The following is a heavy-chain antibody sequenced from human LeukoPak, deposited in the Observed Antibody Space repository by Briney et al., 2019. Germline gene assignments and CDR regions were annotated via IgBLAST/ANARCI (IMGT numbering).Heavy chain of an antibody. CDR2: INWNSDSI. V-gene: IGHV3-9*01. Sequence: GVSLRLSCAVSGFTFDDYAMHWVRQVPGKGLEWVSGINWNSDSIGYADSVKGRFTTSRDNAKNSLYLQMNSLRAEDTAFYYCAINGGGDSGYGNFDYWGQGTLVTVSS. CDR1: GFTFDDYA. CDR3: AINGGGDSGYGNFDY. J-gene: IGHJ4*02. D-gene: IGHD5-12*01.